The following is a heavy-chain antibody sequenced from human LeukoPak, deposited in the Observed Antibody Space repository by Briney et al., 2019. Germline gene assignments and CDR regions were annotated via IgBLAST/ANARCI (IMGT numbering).Heavy chain of an antibody. V-gene: IGHV3-23*01. CDR1: GFTFSSYA. CDR2: ISGSGGST. CDR3: AKDPRRATVTTSVFDY. D-gene: IGHD4-17*01. J-gene: IGHJ4*02. Sequence: GGSLRLSCAASGFTFSSYAMSWVRQAPGKGLEWVSAISGSGGSTYYADSVKGRFTISRDNSKNTLYLQMNSLRAEDTAVYYCAKDPRRATVTTSVFDYWGQGTLVTVPS.